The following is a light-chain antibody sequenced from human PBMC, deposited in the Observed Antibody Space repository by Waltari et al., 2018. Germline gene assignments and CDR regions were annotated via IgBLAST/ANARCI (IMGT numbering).Light chain of an antibody. Sequence: SSELTQDPTVSVALGQTVRITCQGDRLRSSYASWYQQKPSQAPLLVIYGKNNRPAGIPDRFSGSSSGDTAFLTITGAQAEDEADYHCNSRDTSADRLVIFGGGTKLTVL. J-gene: IGLJ2*01. CDR2: GKN. V-gene: IGLV3-19*01. CDR1: RLRSSY. CDR3: NSRDTSADRLVI.